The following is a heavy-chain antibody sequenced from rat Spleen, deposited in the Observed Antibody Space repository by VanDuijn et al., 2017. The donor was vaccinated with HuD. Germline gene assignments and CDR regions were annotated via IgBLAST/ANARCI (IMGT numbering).Heavy chain of an antibody. CDR3: ARGNMDSTDYYHYFDH. J-gene: IGHJ2*01. Sequence: EVQLVESGGGLVQPGRSLKLSCAASGFTFSSFAMAWVRQAPKKGLEWVATITSGGSNTSYLDSVKGRFTIFRDNAKSTLFLQMDSLRSEDTATYYCARGNMDSTDYYHYFDHWGQGVMVTVSS. CDR1: GFTFSSFA. D-gene: IGHD1-6*01. V-gene: IGHV5-29*01. CDR2: ITSGGSNT.